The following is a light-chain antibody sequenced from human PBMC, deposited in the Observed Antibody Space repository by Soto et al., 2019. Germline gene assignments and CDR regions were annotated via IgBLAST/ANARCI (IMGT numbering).Light chain of an antibody. Sequence: QSVLTQPPSASGTPGQRVTISCSGSSSNIGSNTVNWYQQLQGTAPKLLIYSNNQRPSGVPDRFSGSKSGTSASLAISGLQSEDEAEYYWASWDDSLNGVVFGGGTKRTVL. CDR1: SSNIGSNT. CDR2: SNN. V-gene: IGLV1-44*01. CDR3: ASWDDSLNGVV. J-gene: IGLJ2*01.